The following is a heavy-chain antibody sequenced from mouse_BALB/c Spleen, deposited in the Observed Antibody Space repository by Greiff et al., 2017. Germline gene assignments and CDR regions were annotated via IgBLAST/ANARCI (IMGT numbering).Heavy chain of an antibody. CDR1: GFDFSRYW. J-gene: IGHJ1*01. D-gene: IGHD2-14*01. Sequence: EVQLVESGGGLVQPGGSLKLSCAASGFDFSRYWMSWVRQAPGKGLEWIGEINPDSSTINYTPSLKDKFIISRDNAKNTLYLQMSKVRSEDTALYYGARSPAYYRYDKYFAFWGAGTTVTVSS. CDR3: ARSPAYYRYDKYFAF. V-gene: IGHV4-1*02. CDR2: INPDSSTI.